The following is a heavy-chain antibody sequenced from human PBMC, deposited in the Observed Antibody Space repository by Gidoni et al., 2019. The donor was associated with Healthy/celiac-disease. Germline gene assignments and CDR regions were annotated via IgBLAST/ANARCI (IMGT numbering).Heavy chain of an antibody. CDR1: GCSITISSSY. Sequence: QLHLQESGPGLVKPSETLSLTCTVSGCSITISSSYWGWIRQPPGKGLEWIGSIYYSGSTYYNPSLKSRVTISVDTSKNQFSLKLSSVTAADTAVYYCARHAGYYDSSGYYYSYYFDYWGQGTLVTVSS. CDR3: ARHAGYYDSSGYYYSYYFDY. V-gene: IGHV4-39*01. D-gene: IGHD3-22*01. CDR2: IYYSGST. J-gene: IGHJ4*02.